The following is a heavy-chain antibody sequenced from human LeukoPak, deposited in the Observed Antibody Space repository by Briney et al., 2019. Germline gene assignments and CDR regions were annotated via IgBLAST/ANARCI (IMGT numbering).Heavy chain of an antibody. V-gene: IGHV4-34*01. Sequence: PSETLSLTCAVYGGSFSGYYWSWIRQPPGKGLEWIGEINHSGSTNYNPSLKSRVTISVDTSKNQFSLKLSSVTAADTAVYYCARGIYYDSSGYKRPFDYWGQGTLVTVSS. D-gene: IGHD3-22*01. CDR3: ARGIYYDSSGYKRPFDY. J-gene: IGHJ4*02. CDR1: GGSFSGYY. CDR2: INHSGST.